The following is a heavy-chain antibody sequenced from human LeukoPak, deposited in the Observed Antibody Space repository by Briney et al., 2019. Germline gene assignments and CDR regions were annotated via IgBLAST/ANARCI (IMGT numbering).Heavy chain of an antibody. CDR2: INTDGSST. CDR3: VVDNSGYYSLDY. CDR1: GFTFSSYW. Sequence: GGSLRLSCAASGFTFSSYWMHWVRQAPGKGLVWVSRINTDGSSTSYADSVKGRFTISRDNAKNTLYLQMNSLRGEGTAVYYCVVDNSGYYSLDYWGQGTLVTVSS. V-gene: IGHV3-74*01. D-gene: IGHD3-22*01. J-gene: IGHJ4*02.